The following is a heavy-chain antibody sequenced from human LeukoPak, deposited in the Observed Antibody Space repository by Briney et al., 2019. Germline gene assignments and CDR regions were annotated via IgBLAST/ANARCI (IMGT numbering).Heavy chain of an antibody. CDR1: GFTVSSNY. V-gene: IGHV3-66*01. Sequence: GGSLRLSCAASGFTVSSNYMSWVRQAPGKGLECVSVIYSGGSTSYADSVQGRFTISSDNSKHTLYLQMNSLRAEDTAVYYCAKGMIAAAGTSFDYWGQGTLVTVSS. CDR3: AKGMIAAAGTSFDY. J-gene: IGHJ4*02. CDR2: IYSGGST. D-gene: IGHD6-13*01.